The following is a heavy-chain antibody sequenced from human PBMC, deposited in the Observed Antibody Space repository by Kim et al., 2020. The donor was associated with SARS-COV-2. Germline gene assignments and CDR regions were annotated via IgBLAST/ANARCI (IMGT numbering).Heavy chain of an antibody. CDR2: INHSGST. V-gene: IGHV4-34*01. CDR1: GGSFSGYY. D-gene: IGHD6-19*01. CDR3: ARRQSSGWYRSVYWFDP. J-gene: IGHJ5*02. Sequence: SETLSLTCAVYGGSFSGYYWSWIRQPPGKGLEWIGEINHSGSTNYNPSLKSRVTISVDTSKNQFSLKLSSVTAADTAVYYCARRQSSGWYRSVYWFDPWGQGTLVTVSS.